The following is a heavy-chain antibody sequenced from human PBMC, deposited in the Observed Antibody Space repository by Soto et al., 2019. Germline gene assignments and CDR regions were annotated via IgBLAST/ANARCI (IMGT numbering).Heavy chain of an antibody. J-gene: IGHJ6*02. CDR3: ARGDIVVVVAATAYYYGMDV. Sequence: XETLSLTCAVCGGSFSGYYWSWIRQPPGKGLEWIGEINHSGSTNYNPSLKSRVTISVDTSKNQFSLKLSSVTAADTAVYYCARGDIVVVVAATAYYYGMDVWGQGTTVTVSS. D-gene: IGHD2-15*01. CDR2: INHSGST. V-gene: IGHV4-34*01. CDR1: GGSFSGYY.